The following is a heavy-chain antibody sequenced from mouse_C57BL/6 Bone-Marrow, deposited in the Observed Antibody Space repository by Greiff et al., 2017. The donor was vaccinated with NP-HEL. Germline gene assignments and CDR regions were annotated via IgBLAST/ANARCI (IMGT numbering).Heavy chain of an antibody. D-gene: IGHD4-1*01. V-gene: IGHV1-61*01. CDR1: GYTFTSYW. CDR3: ARYPLWEEGFDY. CDR2: IYPSDSET. Sequence: QVQLKQPGAELVRPGSSVKLSCKASGYTFTSYWMDWVKQRPGQGLEWIGNIYPSDSETHYNQKFKDKATLTVDKSSSTAYMQLSSLTSEDSAVYYCARYPLWEEGFDYWGQGTTLTVSS. J-gene: IGHJ2*01.